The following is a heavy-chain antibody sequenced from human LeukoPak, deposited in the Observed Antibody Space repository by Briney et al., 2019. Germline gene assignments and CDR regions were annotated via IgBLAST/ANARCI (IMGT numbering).Heavy chain of an antibody. Sequence: ASVKVSCKASGYTFTSYGISWVRQAPGQGLEWMCLIGTYNGNTNYAQNLQGRVTMTTDTSTSTAHMDLRSLRSDDTAVYYCARGSYGDYWGQGTLVTVSS. V-gene: IGHV1-18*01. CDR1: GYTFTSYG. CDR3: ARGSYGDY. CDR2: IGTYNGNT. J-gene: IGHJ4*02. D-gene: IGHD3-10*01.